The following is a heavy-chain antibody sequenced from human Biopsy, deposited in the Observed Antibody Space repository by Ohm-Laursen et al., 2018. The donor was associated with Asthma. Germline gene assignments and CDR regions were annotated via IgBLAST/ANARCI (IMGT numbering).Heavy chain of an antibody. CDR1: GYTFIGYH. D-gene: IGHD7-27*01. Sequence: SVKVSCKTSGYTFIGYHIHWGRQAPGQGLEWMGRINPNSGGTNYAQKFQGRVTMTSDTSISTAYMELSRLRSDDTALYYCARGQKSPGDRWFDPWGQGTLVTVSS. J-gene: IGHJ5*02. V-gene: IGHV1-2*06. CDR3: ARGQKSPGDRWFDP. CDR2: INPNSGGT.